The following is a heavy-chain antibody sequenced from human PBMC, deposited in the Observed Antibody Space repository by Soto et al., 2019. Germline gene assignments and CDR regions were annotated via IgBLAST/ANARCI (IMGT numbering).Heavy chain of an antibody. J-gene: IGHJ5*02. CDR3: ARDSGKGTRYFDP. D-gene: IGHD3-10*01. V-gene: IGHV4-31*03. Sequence: SETLSLTCTVSGGSISSGGYYWSWIRQHPGKGLEWIGYIYYSGSTYYNPSLKSRVTISVDTSKNQFSLKLSSVTAADTAVYYCARDSGKGTRYFDPWGQGTLVTVSS. CDR1: GGSISSGGYY. CDR2: IYYSGST.